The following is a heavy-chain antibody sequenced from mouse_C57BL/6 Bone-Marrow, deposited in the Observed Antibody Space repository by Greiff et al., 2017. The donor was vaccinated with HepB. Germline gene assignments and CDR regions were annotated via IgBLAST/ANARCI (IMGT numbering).Heavy chain of an antibody. CDR3: ARGGGSYGYFDV. J-gene: IGHJ1*03. CDR2: IYPRSGNT. V-gene: IGHV1-81*01. D-gene: IGHD1-1*01. Sequence: QVQLKESGAELARPGASVKLSCKASGYTFTSYGISWVKQRTGQGLEWIGEIYPRSGNTYYNEKFKGKATLTADKSSSTAYMELRSLTSEDSAVYFCARGGGSYGYFDVWGTGTTVTVSS. CDR1: GYTFTSYG.